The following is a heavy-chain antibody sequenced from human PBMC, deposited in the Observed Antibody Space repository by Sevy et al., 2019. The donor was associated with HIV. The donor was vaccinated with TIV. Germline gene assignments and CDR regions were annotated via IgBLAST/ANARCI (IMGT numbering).Heavy chain of an antibody. CDR1: GFSLNSYW. Sequence: QPGGSLRLSCAASGFSLNSYWMSWVRQAPGKGLEWVANIKQDGSVKYYVDSVKGRFTISRDNARNLLYLQMNSLRAEDTALYYCVRAIAADGSFWGQGTLVTVSS. V-gene: IGHV3-7*01. CDR2: IKQDGSVK. D-gene: IGHD6-13*01. CDR3: VRAIAADGSF. J-gene: IGHJ4*02.